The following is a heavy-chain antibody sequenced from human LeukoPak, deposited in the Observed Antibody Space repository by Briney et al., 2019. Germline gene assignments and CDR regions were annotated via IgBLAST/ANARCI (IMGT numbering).Heavy chain of an antibody. CDR3: ARDPYYGSGSYYPLDY. J-gene: IGHJ4*02. CDR2: ISSSGSTI. D-gene: IGHD3-10*01. V-gene: IGHV3-11*01. Sequence: GGSLRLSCAASGFTFSDYYMSWIRQAPGKGLEWVSYISSSGSTIYYADSVKGRFTISRDNAKNSLYLQMNSLRAEDTAVYYCARDPYYGSGSYYPLDYWGQGTLVTVSS. CDR1: GFTFSDYY.